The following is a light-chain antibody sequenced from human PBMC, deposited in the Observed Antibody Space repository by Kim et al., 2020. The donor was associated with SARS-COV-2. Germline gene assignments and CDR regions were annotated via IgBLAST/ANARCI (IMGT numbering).Light chain of an antibody. Sequence: QLVLTQSPSASASLGASVKLTCTLTSGHTNYAIAWHQQQPEKGPRYLMNVNSDGSHRKGDGIPDRFSGSSSGAERYLTISSLQSEDEADYYCQTWGTCVWVFGGGTQLTVL. CDR1: SGHTNYA. CDR3: QTWGTCVWV. CDR2: VNSDGSH. J-gene: IGLJ3*02. V-gene: IGLV4-69*01.